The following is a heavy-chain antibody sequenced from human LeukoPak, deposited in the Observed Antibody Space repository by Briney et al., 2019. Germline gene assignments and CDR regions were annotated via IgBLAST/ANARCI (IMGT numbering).Heavy chain of an antibody. CDR3: ASGRTGYSSRFDY. V-gene: IGHV5-51*01. CDR1: GYSFTSYW. CDR2: IYPGDSDT. J-gene: IGHJ4*02. Sequence: KPGESLKISCKGSGYSFTSYWIGWVRQMPGKGLEWMGIIYPGDSDTRYRPSFQGQVTISADKSISTAYLQWSSLNAADTAMYYCASGRTGYSSRFDYWGQGALVTVSS. D-gene: IGHD6-19*01.